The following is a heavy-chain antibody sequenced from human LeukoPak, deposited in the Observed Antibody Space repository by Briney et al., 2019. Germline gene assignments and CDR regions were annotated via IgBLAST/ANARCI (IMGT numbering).Heavy chain of an antibody. CDR2: IYYSGST. J-gene: IGHJ3*02. CDR3: ARDGYSGSYAYRAFDI. V-gene: IGHV4-30-4*07. D-gene: IGHD1-26*01. CDR1: GGSISSGGYS. Sequence: SETLSLTCAVSGGSISSGGYSWSWIRQPPGKGLEWIGYIYYSGSTYYNPSLKSRVTISVDTSKNQFSLKLSSVTAADTAVYYCARDGYSGSYAYRAFDIWGQGTMVTVSS.